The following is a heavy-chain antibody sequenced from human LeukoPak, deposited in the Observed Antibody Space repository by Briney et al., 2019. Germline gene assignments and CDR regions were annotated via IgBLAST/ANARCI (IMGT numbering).Heavy chain of an antibody. V-gene: IGHV3-23*01. J-gene: IGHJ4*02. Sequence: GESLKISCAASGFTFSSYAMSWVRQAPGKGLEWVSAISGSGGSTYYADSVKGRFTISRDNSKNTLYLQMNSLRAEDTAVYYCAKAAGYSSSSPFDYWGQGTLVTVSS. CDR3: AKAAGYSSSSPFDY. CDR2: ISGSGGST. CDR1: GFTFSSYA. D-gene: IGHD6-6*01.